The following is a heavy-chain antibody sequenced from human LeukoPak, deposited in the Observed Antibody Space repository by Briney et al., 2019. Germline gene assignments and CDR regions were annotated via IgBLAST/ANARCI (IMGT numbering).Heavy chain of an antibody. J-gene: IGHJ4*02. CDR3: AKDRGDGYNLGYFVY. CDR1: GDSISSGSYY. D-gene: IGHD5-24*01. Sequence: SQTLSLTCTVSGDSISSGSYYWSWIRQPAGKGLEWIGRIYTSGSTDYNPSLKSRVTISVDTSRNQFSLKLSSVTAADTAVYYCAKDRGDGYNLGYFVYWGQGTLVTVSS. CDR2: IYTSGST. V-gene: IGHV4-61*02.